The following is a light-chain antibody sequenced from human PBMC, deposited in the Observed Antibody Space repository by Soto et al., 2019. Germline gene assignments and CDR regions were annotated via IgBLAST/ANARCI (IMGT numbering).Light chain of an antibody. CDR1: SSDVGGYYY. V-gene: IGLV2-14*03. J-gene: IGLJ2*01. CDR2: DVS. Sequence: QSALTQPASVSGAPGQSITISCTGTSSDVGGYYYVSWYQQHPDKAPKLMIYDVSDRPSGVSNRFSGSKSGNTASLTISGLQADDVADYYCSSYTSSSTLDVVFGGGTKLTVL. CDR3: SSYTSSSTLDVV.